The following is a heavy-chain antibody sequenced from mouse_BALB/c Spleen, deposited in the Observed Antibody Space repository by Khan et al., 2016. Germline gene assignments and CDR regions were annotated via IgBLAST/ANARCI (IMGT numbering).Heavy chain of an antibody. J-gene: IGHJ1*01. CDR1: GYSITSDYA. CDR2: ISYSGST. Sequence: EVELVASGPGLVKPSQSLSLTCTVTGYSITSDYAWNWIRQFPGNKLEWMGYISYSGSTSYNPSLKSRISITRDTSKNQFFLQLNSVTTEDTATYYWARSNYGQDVWGAGTTVTVSS. V-gene: IGHV3-2*02. CDR3: ARSNYGQDV. D-gene: IGHD1-2*01.